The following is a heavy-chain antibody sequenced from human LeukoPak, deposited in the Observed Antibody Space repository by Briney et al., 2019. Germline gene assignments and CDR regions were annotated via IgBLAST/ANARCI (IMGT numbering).Heavy chain of an antibody. J-gene: IGHJ5*02. Sequence: ASVKVSCKASGYTFTSYAMHWVRQAPGQRLEWMGWINAGNGNTKYSQKFQGRVTITRDTSASTAYMELSSLRSEDTAVYHCARVIAAAGIWRFDPWGQGTLVTVSS. V-gene: IGHV1-3*01. D-gene: IGHD6-13*01. CDR3: ARVIAAAGIWRFDP. CDR1: GYTFTSYA. CDR2: INAGNGNT.